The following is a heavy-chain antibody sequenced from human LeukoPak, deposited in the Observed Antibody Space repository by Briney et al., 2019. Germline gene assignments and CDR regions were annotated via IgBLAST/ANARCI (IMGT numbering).Heavy chain of an antibody. CDR3: TSSPNFAHDYEIRH. J-gene: IGHJ4*02. D-gene: IGHD4-17*01. Sequence: GGSLRVSRAASGFTFSSYWMHWVRQAPGKGLVWVSRINSDGSSTNYADSVKGRFTISRDNAKNTLYLQMNSLRAEDTAVYYCTSSPNFAHDYEIRHWGQGTLVTVSS. CDR2: INSDGSST. CDR1: GFTFSSYW. V-gene: IGHV3-74*01.